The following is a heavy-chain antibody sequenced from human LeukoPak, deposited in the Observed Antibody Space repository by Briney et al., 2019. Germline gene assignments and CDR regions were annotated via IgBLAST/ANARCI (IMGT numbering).Heavy chain of an antibody. D-gene: IGHD2-15*01. CDR1: GYTFTGYY. CDR2: INPNSGGT. CDR3: ARATPTTVVVVAATGYDAFDI. J-gene: IGHJ3*02. V-gene: IGHV1-2*02. Sequence: GASVKVSCKASGYTFTGYYMHWVRPAPGQGLEWLGWINPNSGGTHYAQKFQGRVTLTRDTSLSTAYMELSRLRADDTAVYYCARATPTTVVVVAATGYDAFDIWGQGTMVTVSS.